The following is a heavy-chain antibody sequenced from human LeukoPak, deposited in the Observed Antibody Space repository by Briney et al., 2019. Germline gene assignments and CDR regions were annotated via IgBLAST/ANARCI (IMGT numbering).Heavy chain of an antibody. J-gene: IGHJ4*02. V-gene: IGHV1-2*02. CDR2: INPNSGGT. CDR3: ARVLGSGSYPFKKYYFDY. D-gene: IGHD1-26*01. CDR1: GYTFTGYY. Sequence: ASVKVSCKASGYTFTGYYMHWVRQAPGQGLEWMGWINPNSGGTNYAQKFQGRVTMTRDTSISTAYMELSRLRSDDTAVYYCARVLGSGSYPFKKYYFDYWGQGTLVTVSS.